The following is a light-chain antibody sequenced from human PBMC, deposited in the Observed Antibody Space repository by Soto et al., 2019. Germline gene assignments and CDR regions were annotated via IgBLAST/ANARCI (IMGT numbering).Light chain of an antibody. CDR2: DAS. V-gene: IGKV3-20*01. J-gene: IGKJ1*01. CDR1: QSVSSY. CDR3: HQYAGSPQT. Sequence: EVVMTQSPATLSVSPGERATLSCRASQSVSSYLAWYQQKPGQAPRLLIYDASNRATGIPARFSGSGSGTDFTLTISRLEPEDFAVYYCHQYAGSPQTFGQGTKVDIK.